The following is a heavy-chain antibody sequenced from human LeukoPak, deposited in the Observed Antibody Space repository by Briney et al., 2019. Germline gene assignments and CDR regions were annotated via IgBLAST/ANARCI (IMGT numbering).Heavy chain of an antibody. D-gene: IGHD5-24*01. CDR1: GGSVSSYY. CDR3: ARAPGGDGYKGYYFDY. V-gene: IGHV4-59*02. CDR2: IYYSGST. Sequence: SETLSLTCTVSGGSVSSYYWSWIRQPPGKGLEWIGYIYYSGSTNYNPSLKSRVTISVDTSKNQFSLKLSSVTAADTAVYYCARAPGGDGYKGYYFDYWGQGTLVTVSS. J-gene: IGHJ4*02.